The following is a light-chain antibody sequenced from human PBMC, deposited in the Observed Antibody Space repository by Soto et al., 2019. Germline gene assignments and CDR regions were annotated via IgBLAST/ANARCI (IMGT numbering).Light chain of an antibody. CDR1: QSILHPNGSNY. J-gene: IGKJ2*01. CDR3: MQSLRTPYP. Sequence: ESVMNPSPLSLHVTPGAPASISCRSIQSILHPNGSNYLDWVLKKPGQSPQLLIYLGSHRASGVPDRFSGSGAGRDFTLKISRVEAEDVGVFYWMQSLRTPYPCRRGNKLEI. V-gene: IGKV2-28*01. CDR2: LGS.